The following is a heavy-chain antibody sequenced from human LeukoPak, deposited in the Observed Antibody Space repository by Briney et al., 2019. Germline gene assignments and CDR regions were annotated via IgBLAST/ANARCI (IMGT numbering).Heavy chain of an antibody. V-gene: IGHV4-34*01. Sequence: PSETLSLTCAVYGGSFSGYYWSWIRQPPGKGLEWIGEINHSGSTNYNPSLKSRVTISVDTSKSQFSLKLSSVTAADTAVYYCAIPVVPGAISYYYGMDVWGQGTTVTVSS. CDR1: GGSFSGYY. CDR3: AIPVVPGAISYYYGMDV. CDR2: INHSGST. D-gene: IGHD2-2*02. J-gene: IGHJ6*02.